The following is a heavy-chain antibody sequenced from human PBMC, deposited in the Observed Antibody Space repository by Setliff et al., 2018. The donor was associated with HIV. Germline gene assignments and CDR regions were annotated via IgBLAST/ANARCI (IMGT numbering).Heavy chain of an antibody. J-gene: IGHJ4*02. CDR1: GFTFSNYW. CDR2: INQDGSEK. D-gene: IGHD3-16*01. V-gene: IGHV3-7*03. Sequence: GGSLRLSCAASGFTFSNYWMSWVRQAPGKGLEWVAHINQDGSEKNHVDSAKGRFTISRDNARNLVYLQMNSLKGDDTAVYYCAAVPWGHSSLIIDHWGQGTPVTVSS. CDR3: AAVPWGHSSLIIDH.